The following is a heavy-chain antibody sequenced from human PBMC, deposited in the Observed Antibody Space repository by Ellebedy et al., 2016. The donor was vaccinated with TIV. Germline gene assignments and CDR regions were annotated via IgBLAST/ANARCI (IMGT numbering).Heavy chain of an antibody. CDR1: GGTFSSYA. V-gene: IGHV1-69*04. D-gene: IGHD1-26*01. CDR3: ARDHSGSYYGLDY. CDR2: IIPILGIA. J-gene: IGHJ4*02. Sequence: AASVKVSCKASGGTFSSYAISWVRQAPGQGLEWMGRIIPILGIANYAQKFQGRVTITADKSTSTAYMELSSLRSEDTAVYYCARDHSGSYYGLDYWGQGTLVTVSS.